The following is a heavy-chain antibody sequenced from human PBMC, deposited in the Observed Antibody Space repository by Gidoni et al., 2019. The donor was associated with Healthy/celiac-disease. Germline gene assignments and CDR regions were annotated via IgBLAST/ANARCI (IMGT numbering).Heavy chain of an antibody. D-gene: IGHD3-16*01. Sequence: QVQLVHSAAELKKPLSSVKVSCKASGGTFSSYAISWVRQAPGQGLEWMGGIIPIFGTANYAQKCQGRVTITADESTSTAYMELSSLRSEDTAVYYCARPLGGGHDAFDIWGQGTMVTVSS. V-gene: IGHV1-69*01. CDR3: ARPLGGGHDAFDI. CDR2: IIPIFGTA. J-gene: IGHJ3*02. CDR1: GGTFSSYA.